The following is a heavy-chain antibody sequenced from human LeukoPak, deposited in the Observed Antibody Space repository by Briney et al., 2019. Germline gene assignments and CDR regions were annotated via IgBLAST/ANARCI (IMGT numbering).Heavy chain of an antibody. J-gene: IGHJ4*02. D-gene: IGHD1-26*01. CDR3: AKNPTSFYFDY. Sequence: GGSLRLSCAASGFTFSSYAMSWVRQAPGKGLEWVSAISANGGGTYYADSVKGRFTISRDNSKSTLYLQMNSLRAEGTAIYYCAKNPTSFYFDYWGQGSLVTVSS. CDR2: ISANGGGT. V-gene: IGHV3-23*01. CDR1: GFTFSSYA.